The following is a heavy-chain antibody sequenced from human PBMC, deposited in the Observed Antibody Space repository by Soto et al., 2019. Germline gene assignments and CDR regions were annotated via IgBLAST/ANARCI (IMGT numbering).Heavy chain of an antibody. V-gene: IGHV4-4*02. CDR3: AREERYSSSLGYYYYYGMDV. Sequence: SETLSLTCSVSGGSISSSNWWSWVRQPPGKGLEWIGEIYHSGSTNYNPSLKSRVTISVDKSKNQFSLKLSSVTAADTAVYYCAREERYSSSLGYYYYYGMDVWGQGTTVTVSS. CDR1: GGSISSSNW. J-gene: IGHJ6*02. CDR2: IYHSGST. D-gene: IGHD6-6*01.